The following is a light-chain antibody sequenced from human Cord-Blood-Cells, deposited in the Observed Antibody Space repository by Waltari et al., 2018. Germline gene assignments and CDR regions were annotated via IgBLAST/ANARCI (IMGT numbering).Light chain of an antibody. CDR1: TIGSKR. Sequence: SYVLTQPPSVSVAPGQTARITCGGNTIGSKRVHGYQQKPGQAPVLVVDDDSDRPCGIPDRLSDTNSENTDALTIGRVEGGDEADCYCHVWDSSSDWGFGEGTKRTGL. CDR2: DDS. V-gene: IGLV3-21*02. J-gene: IGLJ3*02. CDR3: HVWDSSSDWG.